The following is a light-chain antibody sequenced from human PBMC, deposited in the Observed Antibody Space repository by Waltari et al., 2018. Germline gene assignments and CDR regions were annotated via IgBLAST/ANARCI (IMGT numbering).Light chain of an antibody. CDR1: SSDVGKYNL. Sequence: QSALTQPASVSGSPGQSITISCTGTSSDVGKYNLVSWYQQHPGQAPKLMFYEGSQRPSGVAFRFHGYKSGNTASLTISGLQAEDEADYYCFSYAGRATGVFGGGTKLTVL. J-gene: IGLJ2*01. CDR2: EGS. CDR3: FSYAGRATGV. V-gene: IGLV2-23*01.